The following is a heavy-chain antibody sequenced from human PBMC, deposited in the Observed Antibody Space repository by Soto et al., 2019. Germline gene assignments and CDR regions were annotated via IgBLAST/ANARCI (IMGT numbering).Heavy chain of an antibody. Sequence: GGSLRLSCAASGFTFSSYSMNWVRQAPGKGLEWVSYISSSSSTIYYADSVKGRFTISRDNAKNSLYLQMNSLRDEDTAVYYCARNPPSSRIAAAAGRVIDYWGQGTLVTVSS. CDR2: ISSSSSTI. D-gene: IGHD6-13*01. CDR3: ARNPPSSRIAAAAGRVIDY. J-gene: IGHJ4*02. V-gene: IGHV3-48*02. CDR1: GFTFSSYS.